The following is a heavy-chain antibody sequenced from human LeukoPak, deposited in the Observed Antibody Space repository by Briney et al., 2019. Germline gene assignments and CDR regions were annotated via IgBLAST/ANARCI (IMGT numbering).Heavy chain of an antibody. CDR3: ARGPHSGSFYGVDY. Sequence: GGSLRLSCAASGLIVSNNYMSWVRQAPGKGLEWVSVFYTDGSTYYADSVKGRFTISRDISKNTMYLQMNNLRAEDTAVYYCARGPHSGSFYGVDYWGQGTLVTVSS. V-gene: IGHV3-66*02. CDR2: FYTDGST. CDR1: GLIVSNNY. D-gene: IGHD1-26*01. J-gene: IGHJ4*02.